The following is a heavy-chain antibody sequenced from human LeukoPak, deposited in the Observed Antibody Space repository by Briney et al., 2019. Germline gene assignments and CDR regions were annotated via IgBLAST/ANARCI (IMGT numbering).Heavy chain of an antibody. CDR2: IYSNGNT. V-gene: IGHV3-53*01. CDR3: ARPPMSAWDAFDI. Sequence: GGSLRLSCVASGFTVSSNYMTWVRQAPGKGLEWVSVIYSNGNTYYADSVKGRFTVSRDNSKNTLYLQMHSLRADDTAVYYCARPPMSAWDAFDIWGQGTMVTVSS. CDR1: GFTVSSNY. D-gene: IGHD3-10*02. J-gene: IGHJ3*02.